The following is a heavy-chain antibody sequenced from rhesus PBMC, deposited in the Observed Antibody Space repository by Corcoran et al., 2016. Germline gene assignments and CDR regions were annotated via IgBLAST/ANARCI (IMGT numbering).Heavy chain of an antibody. Sequence: QLQLQESGPGLVKPSETLSLTCAVSGGSISSTYWSWTRQPPGKGLEWIGRISGSGGSTDYNPSLKSRVTISTDTSKNQFSLKLSSVTAADTAVYYCARERRGVTLFDYWGQGALVTVSS. J-gene: IGHJ4*01. CDR3: ARERRGVTLFDY. V-gene: IGHV4-173*01. CDR1: GGSISSTY. D-gene: IGHD3-9*01. CDR2: ISGSGGST.